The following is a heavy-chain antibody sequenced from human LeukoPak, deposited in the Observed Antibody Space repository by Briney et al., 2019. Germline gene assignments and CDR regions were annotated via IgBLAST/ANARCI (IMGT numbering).Heavy chain of an antibody. D-gene: IGHD2-15*01. Sequence: ASVKVSCKASGYTFTGYYMHWVRQAPGQGLEWMGWINPNSGGTNYAQKFQGRVTMARDTSISTAYMELSRLGSDDTAVYYCAAYCSGGSCYLRRNAFDIWGQGTMVTVSS. V-gene: IGHV1-2*02. CDR2: INPNSGGT. J-gene: IGHJ3*02. CDR3: AAYCSGGSCYLRRNAFDI. CDR1: GYTFTGYY.